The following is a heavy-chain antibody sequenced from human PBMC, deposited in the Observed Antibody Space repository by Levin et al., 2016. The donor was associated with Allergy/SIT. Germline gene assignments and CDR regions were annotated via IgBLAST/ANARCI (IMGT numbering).Heavy chain of an antibody. Sequence: WIRQPPGKGLEWVSAISGSGGSTYYADSVKGRFTISRDNSKNTLYLQMNSLRAEDTAVYYCAKSVWLRPPGLNDYWGQGTLVTVSS. J-gene: IGHJ4*02. CDR2: ISGSGGST. V-gene: IGHV3-23*01. D-gene: IGHD3-22*01. CDR3: AKSVWLRPPGLNDY.